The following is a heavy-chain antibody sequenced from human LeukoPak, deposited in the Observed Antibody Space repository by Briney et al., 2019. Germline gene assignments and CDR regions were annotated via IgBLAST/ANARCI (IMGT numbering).Heavy chain of an antibody. D-gene: IGHD2-2*01. CDR1: DGSISSYY. Sequence: SETLSLTCTVSDGSISSYYWSWIRQPAGKGLEWIGRIYTSGSTNYNPSLKSRVTMSVDTSKNQFSLKLSSVTAADTAVYYCARDGNRYCSSTSCRPFDYWGQGTLVTVSS. V-gene: IGHV4-4*07. J-gene: IGHJ4*02. CDR3: ARDGNRYCSSTSCRPFDY. CDR2: IYTSGST.